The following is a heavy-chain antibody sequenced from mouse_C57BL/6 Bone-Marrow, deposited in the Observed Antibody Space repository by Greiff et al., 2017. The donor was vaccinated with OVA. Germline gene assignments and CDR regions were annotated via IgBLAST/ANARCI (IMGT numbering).Heavy chain of an antibody. J-gene: IGHJ3*01. D-gene: IGHD1-1*01. CDR1: GYAFSSSW. V-gene: IGHV1-82*01. Sequence: QVHVKQSGPELVKPGASVKISCKASGYAFSSSWMNWVKQRPGKGLEWIGRIYPGDGDTNYNGKFKGKATLTADKSSSTAYMQLSSLTSEDSAVYFCASITTVVATDAYWGQGTLVTVSA. CDR3: ASITTVVATDAY. CDR2: IYPGDGDT.